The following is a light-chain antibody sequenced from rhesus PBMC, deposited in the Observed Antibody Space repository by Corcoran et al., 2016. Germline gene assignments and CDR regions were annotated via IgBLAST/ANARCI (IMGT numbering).Light chain of an antibody. CDR2: KAS. CDR1: QGISSW. V-gene: IGKV1-22*01. CDR3: QHYSSRPWT. Sequence: DIQMTQSPSSLSASVGDTVTITCRASQGISSWLAWYQQKPGKAPKLLKYKASRLQSGVPSRFSGSGSGTDCTLTISSLQSEDFATYYCQHYSSRPWTFGQGTKVEIE. J-gene: IGKJ1*01.